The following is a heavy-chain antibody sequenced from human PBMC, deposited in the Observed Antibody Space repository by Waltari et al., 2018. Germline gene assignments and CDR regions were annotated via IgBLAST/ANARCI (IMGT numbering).Heavy chain of an antibody. J-gene: IGHJ3*02. CDR3: ARAPPDDAFDI. CDR2: IKQDGSEK. Sequence: EVQLVESGGGLVQPGGSLRLSCATSGFTFSSSWMSWVRQAPGKGLEWVANIKQDGSEKYYVDSVKGRFTISRDNAKNSLYLQMNSLRAEDTAVYYCARAPPDDAFDIWGQGTMVTVSS. V-gene: IGHV3-7*04. CDR1: GFTFSSSW.